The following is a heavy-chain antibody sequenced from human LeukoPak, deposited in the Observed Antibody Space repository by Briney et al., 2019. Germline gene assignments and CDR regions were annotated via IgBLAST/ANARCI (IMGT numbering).Heavy chain of an antibody. CDR2: IYYSGST. CDR3: ARVPARSRFDY. Sequence: SETLSLTCTVSGGSISSYYWSWIRQPPGKGLEWIGYIYYSGSTNYNPSLKSRVTISVDTSKNQFPLKLSSVTAADTAVYYCARVPARSRFDYWGQGTLVTVSS. CDR1: GGSISSYY. V-gene: IGHV4-59*01. D-gene: IGHD2-15*01. J-gene: IGHJ4*02.